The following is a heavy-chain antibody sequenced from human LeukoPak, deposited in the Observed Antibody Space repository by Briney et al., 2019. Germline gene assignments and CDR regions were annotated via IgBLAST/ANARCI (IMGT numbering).Heavy chain of an antibody. Sequence: KPSETLSLTCAVYGGSFSGYYWSWIRQPPGKGLEWIGEINHSGSTNYNPSLKSRVTISVDTSKNQFSLKLSSVTAADTAVYYCAGGIYDFWSGYFFDYWGQGTPVTVSS. V-gene: IGHV4-34*01. CDR2: INHSGST. D-gene: IGHD3-3*01. CDR3: AGGIYDFWSGYFFDY. J-gene: IGHJ4*02. CDR1: GGSFSGYY.